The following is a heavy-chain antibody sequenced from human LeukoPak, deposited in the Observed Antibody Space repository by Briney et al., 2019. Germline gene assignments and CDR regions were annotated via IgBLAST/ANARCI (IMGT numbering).Heavy chain of an antibody. CDR3: ARPWAAAINWFDP. CDR1: GFTFSDYD. CDR2: IWIDGSST. D-gene: IGHD2-2*02. V-gene: IGHV3-33*01. Sequence: PGRSLRLSCAASGFTFSDYDMHWVRQAPGKGLEWMAVIWIDGSSTIYADSVKGRFTISRDTSKNTVYLQMNSLRVEDTAVYYCARPWAAAINWFDPWGQGTLVTVSS. J-gene: IGHJ5*02.